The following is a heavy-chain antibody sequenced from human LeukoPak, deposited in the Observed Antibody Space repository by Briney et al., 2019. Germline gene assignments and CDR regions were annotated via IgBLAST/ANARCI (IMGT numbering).Heavy chain of an antibody. CDR3: ARGPYTENYSKSPYYYYYVDV. V-gene: IGHV5-51*01. J-gene: IGHJ6*03. Sequence: GESLKISCKGSGYTFTNYWIGWVRQLPGKGLEWMGIIYPGDSHTIYSPSFRGQVTVSADKSISSAYLQWSSLKASDTAIYYCARGPYTENYSKSPYYYYYVDVWGTGTTVTVSS. CDR2: IYPGDSHT. D-gene: IGHD1-26*01. CDR1: GYTFTNYW.